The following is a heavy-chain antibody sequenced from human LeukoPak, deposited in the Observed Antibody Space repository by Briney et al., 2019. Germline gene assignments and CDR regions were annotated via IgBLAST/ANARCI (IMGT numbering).Heavy chain of an antibody. Sequence: SETLSLTCAVYGGSFSGYYWSWIRQPPGKGLEWIGEINHSGSTDYNPSLKSRVTISVDTSKNQFSLKLSSVTAADTAVYYCARGPVGVTYKRPGYFDYWGQGTLVTVSS. CDR2: INHSGST. J-gene: IGHJ4*02. D-gene: IGHD1-26*01. V-gene: IGHV4-34*01. CDR1: GGSFSGYY. CDR3: ARGPVGVTYKRPGYFDY.